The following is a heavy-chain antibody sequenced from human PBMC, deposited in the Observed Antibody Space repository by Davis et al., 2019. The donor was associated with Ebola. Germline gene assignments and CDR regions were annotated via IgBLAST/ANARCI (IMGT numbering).Heavy chain of an antibody. D-gene: IGHD6-13*01. V-gene: IGHV1-3*01. J-gene: IGHJ4*02. Sequence: ASVTVSCKASVYTFTSYAMHWVRQAPGQRLEWMGWINAGNGNTKYSQKFQGRVTITRDTSASTAYMELSSLSSEDTAVYYCARFVAAAVDYWGQGTLVTVSS. CDR2: INAGNGNT. CDR1: VYTFTSYA. CDR3: ARFVAAAVDY.